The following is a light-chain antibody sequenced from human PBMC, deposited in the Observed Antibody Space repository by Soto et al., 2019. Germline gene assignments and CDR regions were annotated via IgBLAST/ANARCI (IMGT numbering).Light chain of an antibody. J-gene: IGLJ2*01. V-gene: IGLV2-14*01. CDR3: TSYASGSSHVV. CDR2: DVN. CDR1: SSDIGGYDY. Sequence: QSALTQPASVSGSPGQSITLSCTGTSSDIGGYDYVSWYQRHPGKAPKLIIYDVNNRPSGVSNRFSGSKSGNTASLTISGLQAEDEADYYGTSYASGSSHVVFGGGIKLTVL.